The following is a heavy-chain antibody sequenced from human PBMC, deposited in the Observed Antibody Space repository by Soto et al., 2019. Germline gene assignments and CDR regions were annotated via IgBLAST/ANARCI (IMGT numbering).Heavy chain of an antibody. CDR1: GFSLSTSGVG. CDR3: ARLYCSGGSCYPCFDY. CDR2: IYWDDDK. D-gene: IGHD2-15*01. Sequence: QITLKESGPTLVKPTQTLTLTCTFSGFSLSTSGVGVGWIRQPPGKALEWLALIYWDDDKRYSPSLKSRLTITKDTSKNQVVLTMTNMHPVDTATYYCARLYCSGGSCYPCFDYWGQGTLVTVSS. J-gene: IGHJ4*02. V-gene: IGHV2-5*02.